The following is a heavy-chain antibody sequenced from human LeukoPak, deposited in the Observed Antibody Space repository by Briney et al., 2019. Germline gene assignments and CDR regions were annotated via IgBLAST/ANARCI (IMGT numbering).Heavy chain of an antibody. Sequence: SETLSLTCAVNGGSFSGYYWNWIRQPPGKGLEWIGDITHTGGTNDNPSLAGRVTVSVDTSKNQFSLSLASVTAAHTALYYCARGSPAADDAFDIWGQGTLVTVSS. V-gene: IGHV4-34*01. CDR3: ARGSPAADDAFDI. CDR2: ITHTGGT. J-gene: IGHJ3*02. CDR1: GGSFSGYY. D-gene: IGHD6-13*01.